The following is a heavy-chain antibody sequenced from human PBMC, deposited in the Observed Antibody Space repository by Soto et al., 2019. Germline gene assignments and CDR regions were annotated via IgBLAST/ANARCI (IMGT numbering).Heavy chain of an antibody. D-gene: IGHD3-9*01. CDR1: GYTFTGYY. J-gene: IGHJ5*02. CDR2: INPNSGGT. V-gene: IGHV1-2*04. Sequence: ASVKVSCKASGYTFTGYYMHWVRQAPGQGLEWMGWINPNSGGTNYAQKFQGWVTMTRDTSISTAYMELSRLRSDDTAVYYCAREWGYDILTGYYSVRWFDPWGQGTLVTVSS. CDR3: AREWGYDILTGYYSVRWFDP.